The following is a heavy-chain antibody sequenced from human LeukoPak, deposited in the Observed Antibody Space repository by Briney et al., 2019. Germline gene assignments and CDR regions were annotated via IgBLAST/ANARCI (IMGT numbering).Heavy chain of an antibody. J-gene: IGHJ4*02. CDR2: ISSSSDI. V-gene: IGHV3-21*01. CDR1: GFTFSSYS. Sequence: GGALRLSCAASGFTFSSYSMNWVRQAPGKGLEWVSSISSSSDIDYSDSVKGRFTISRDNAKNSLYLHMNRLSAEETAVYYCASVGNRYYFDYWGTGTLVTVSS. D-gene: IGHD1-26*01. CDR3: ASVGNRYYFDY.